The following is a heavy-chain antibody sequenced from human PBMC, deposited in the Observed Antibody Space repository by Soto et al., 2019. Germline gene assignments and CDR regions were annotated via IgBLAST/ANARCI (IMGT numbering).Heavy chain of an antibody. CDR1: GGSFSGYF. Sequence: SETLSLTCAVYGGSFSGYFWSWIRQPPGKGLQWIGEINHSGSANYNPSLKSRLSTSVDTSKNQVSLYLRSVTAADTAVYYCARGFYDFWSGYGNWFDPWGQGTLDTVSS. J-gene: IGHJ5*02. CDR3: ARGFYDFWSGYGNWFDP. D-gene: IGHD3-3*01. CDR2: INHSGSA. V-gene: IGHV4-34*01.